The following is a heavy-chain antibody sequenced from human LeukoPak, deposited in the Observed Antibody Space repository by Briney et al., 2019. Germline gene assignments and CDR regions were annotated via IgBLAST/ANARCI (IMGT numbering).Heavy chain of an antibody. CDR1: GFTFSSYG. D-gene: IGHD6-13*01. J-gene: IGHJ4*02. CDR2: ISYDGSNK. V-gene: IGHV3-30*18. CDR3: AKKFLGKPSIAAAGTFDY. Sequence: QPGRSLRLSCAASGFTFSSYGMHWVRQAPGRGLEWVAVISYDGSNKYYADSVKGRFTISRDNSKNTLYLQMNSLRAEDTAVYYCAKKFLGKPSIAAAGTFDYWGQGTLVTVSS.